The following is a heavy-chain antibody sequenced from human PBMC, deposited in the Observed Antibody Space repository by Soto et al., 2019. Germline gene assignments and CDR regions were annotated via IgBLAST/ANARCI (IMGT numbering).Heavy chain of an antibody. D-gene: IGHD6-19*01. CDR2: IYYSGST. CDR3: ARRFGIAVAGPKAFDI. V-gene: IGHV4-39*01. J-gene: IGHJ3*02. CDR1: GGSISSSSYY. Sequence: QLQLQESGPGLVKPSETLSLTCTVSGGSISSSSYYWGWIRQPPGKGLEWIGSIYYSGSTYYNPSLKSRVTISVDTSKNQFSLKLSSVTAADTAVYYCARRFGIAVAGPKAFDIWGQGTMVTVSS.